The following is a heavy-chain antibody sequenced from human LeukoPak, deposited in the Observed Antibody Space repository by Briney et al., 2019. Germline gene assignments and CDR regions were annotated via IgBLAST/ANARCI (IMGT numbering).Heavy chain of an antibody. J-gene: IGHJ3*02. Sequence: ASVKVSCKASGYTFTSYYMHWVRQAPGQGLEWMGIINPSGGSTSYAQKFQGRVTMTRDMSTSTVYMELSSLRAEDTAVYYCAKDGGRGYYDSSGRPGRLDIWGQGTMVTVSS. CDR2: INPSGGST. CDR3: AKDGGRGYYDSSGRPGRLDI. D-gene: IGHD3-22*01. V-gene: IGHV1-46*01. CDR1: GYTFTSYY.